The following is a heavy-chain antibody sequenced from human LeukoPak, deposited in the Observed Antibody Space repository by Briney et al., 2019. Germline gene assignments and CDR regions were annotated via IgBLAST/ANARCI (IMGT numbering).Heavy chain of an antibody. Sequence: GGSLRLSCAASGFTFSSYSMNWVCQAPGKGLEWVSYISSSSSTIYYADSVKGRFTISRDNAKNSLYLQMNSLRAEDTAVYYCARDRGYYGDYGGVICCYFDYWGQGTLVTVSS. CDR3: ARDRGYYGDYGGVICCYFDY. J-gene: IGHJ4*02. V-gene: IGHV3-48*04. D-gene: IGHD4-17*01. CDR1: GFTFSSYS. CDR2: ISSSSSTI.